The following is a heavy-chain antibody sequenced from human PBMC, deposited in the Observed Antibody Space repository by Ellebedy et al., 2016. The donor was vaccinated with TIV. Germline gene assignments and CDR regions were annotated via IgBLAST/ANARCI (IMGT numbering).Heavy chain of an antibody. CDR3: AREFDDYFFDY. D-gene: IGHD2-21*02. CDR2: LWFDGDNR. CDR1: GFTFGSYG. Sequence: GESLKISCAASGFTFGSYGMHWVRQAPGKGLEWVAGLWFDGDNRYYVDSVKGRFTISRDNSKNTLYLQLNSLRPEDTAVYYCAREFDDYFFDYWGQGTLVTVSS. J-gene: IGHJ4*02. V-gene: IGHV3-33*08.